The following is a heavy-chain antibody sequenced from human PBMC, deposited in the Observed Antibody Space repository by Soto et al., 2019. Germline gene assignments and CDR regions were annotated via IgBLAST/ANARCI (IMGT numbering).Heavy chain of an antibody. CDR1: GFTFSSYG. V-gene: IGHV3-30*18. CDR2: ISYDGSNK. Sequence: QVQLVESGGGVVQPGRSLRLSCAASGFTFSSYGMHWVRQAPGKGLEWVAVISYDGSNKYYADSVKGRFTISRDNSKNTMYLQMNSLRAEDTAVYYCAKGGYCGYYYYGMDVWGQGTTVTVSS. D-gene: IGHD5-18*01. CDR3: AKGGYCGYYYYGMDV. J-gene: IGHJ6*02.